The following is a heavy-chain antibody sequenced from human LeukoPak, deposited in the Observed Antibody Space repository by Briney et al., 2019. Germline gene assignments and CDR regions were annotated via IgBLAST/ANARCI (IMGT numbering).Heavy chain of an antibody. Sequence: ASVKVSCKASGYTFTGYYMHWVRQDPGQGLEWMGWINPNSGGTNYAQKFQGRVTMTRDTSITTAYIELRSLRSDDTAVYYCAKSRDDYKPVDYWGQGTLVTVSS. J-gene: IGHJ4*02. V-gene: IGHV1-2*02. CDR3: AKSRDDYKPVDY. D-gene: IGHD5-24*01. CDR2: INPNSGGT. CDR1: GYTFTGYY.